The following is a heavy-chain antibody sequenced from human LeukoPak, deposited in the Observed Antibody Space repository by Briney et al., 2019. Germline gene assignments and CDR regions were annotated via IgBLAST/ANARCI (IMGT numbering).Heavy chain of an antibody. CDR3: ARVSQPRYSSGWYPWGYYYYGMDV. CDR1: GFTFSSYA. D-gene: IGHD6-19*01. CDR2: IYSGGST. Sequence: GGSLRLSCAASGFTFSSYAMSWVRQAPGKGLEWVSVIYSGGSTYYADSVKGRFTISRDNSKNTLYLQMNSLRAEDTAVYYCARVSQPRYSSGWYPWGYYYYGMDVWGQGTTVTVSS. J-gene: IGHJ6*02. V-gene: IGHV3-53*01.